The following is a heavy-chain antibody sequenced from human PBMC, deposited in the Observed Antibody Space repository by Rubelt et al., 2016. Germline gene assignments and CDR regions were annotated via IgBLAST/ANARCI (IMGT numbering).Heavy chain of an antibody. Sequence: QLQLQESGPGLVKPSETLSLTCTVSGGSISSSSYYWGWIRQPPGKGLEWNGSLSHSGSTYYNPSLQSRVTVSVDTSKNQFSLRLSSVTAADTAVYYCARHNAVRGDYSDSAICHDCFDYWGQGTLVTVSS. V-gene: IGHV4-39*01. CDR1: GGSISSSSYY. CDR2: LSHSGST. D-gene: IGHD3-22*01. CDR3: ARHNAVRGDYSDSAICHDCFDY. J-gene: IGHJ4*02.